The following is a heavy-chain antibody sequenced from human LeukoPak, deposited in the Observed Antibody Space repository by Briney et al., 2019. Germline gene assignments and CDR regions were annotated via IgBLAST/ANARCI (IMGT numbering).Heavy chain of an antibody. V-gene: IGHV3-33*06. CDR2: IWYDGSNK. D-gene: IGHD1-26*01. CDR1: GFTFSSYG. J-gene: IGHJ4*02. Sequence: PGRSLRLSCAASGFTFSSYGMHWVRQAPGKGLEWVAVIWYDGSNKYYADSVKGLVTISRDNSKKTLYLQMNSLRAEDTAVYYCAKGYRMVGPTEYYFDYWGQGTLVTVFS. CDR3: AKGYRMVGPTEYYFDY.